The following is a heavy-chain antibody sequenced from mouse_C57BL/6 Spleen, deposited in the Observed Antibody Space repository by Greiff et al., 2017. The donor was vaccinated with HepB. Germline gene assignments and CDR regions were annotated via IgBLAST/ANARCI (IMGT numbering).Heavy chain of an antibody. CDR2: IDPSDSYT. CDR1: GYTFTSYW. V-gene: IGHV1-69*01. D-gene: IGHD4-1*02. Sequence: VKLQQPGAELVMPGASVKLSCKASGYTFTSYWMHWVKQRPGQGLEWIGEIDPSDSYTNYNQKFKGKSTLTVDKSSSTAYMQLSSLTSEDSAVYYCAAQLGNYFDYWGQGTTLTVSS. J-gene: IGHJ2*01. CDR3: AAQLGNYFDY.